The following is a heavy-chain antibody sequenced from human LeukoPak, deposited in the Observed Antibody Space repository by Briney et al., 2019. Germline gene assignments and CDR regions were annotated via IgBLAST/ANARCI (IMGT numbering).Heavy chain of an antibody. D-gene: IGHD3-10*01. CDR2: INHSGST. CDR3: ARGRWFGESISVHFDY. J-gene: IGHJ4*02. Sequence: SETLSLTCAVYGGSSSGYYWSWIRQPPGKGLEWIGEINHSGSTNYNPSLKSRVTISVDTSKNQFSLKLSSVTAADTAVYYCARGRWFGESISVHFDYWGQGTLVTVSS. V-gene: IGHV4-34*01. CDR1: GGSSSGYY.